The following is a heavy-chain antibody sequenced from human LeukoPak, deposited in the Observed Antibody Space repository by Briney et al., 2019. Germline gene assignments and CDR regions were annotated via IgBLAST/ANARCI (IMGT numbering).Heavy chain of an antibody. D-gene: IGHD3-10*01. CDR2: ISSSSSYI. J-gene: IGHJ5*01. CDR3: ARDPQCRVCFGVSCWFDS. CDR1: GLTFSSYS. Sequence: GGSLRLSCAASGLTFSSYSMNWVRQAPGKGLEWVASISSSSSYIYYADSVKGRFTISRDNAKNSLYLQMNSLRAEDTAVYYCARDPQCRVCFGVSCWFDSWGQGTLVTVSS. V-gene: IGHV3-21*01.